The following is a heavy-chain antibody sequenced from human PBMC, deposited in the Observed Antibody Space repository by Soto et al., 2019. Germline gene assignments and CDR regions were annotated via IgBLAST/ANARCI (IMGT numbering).Heavy chain of an antibody. CDR3: AKDREYYDFWSGYPDD. V-gene: IGHV3-30*18. D-gene: IGHD3-3*01. Sequence: QVQLVESGGGVVQPGRSLRLSCAASGFTFSSYGMHWVRQAPGTGLEWVAVISYDGSNKYYADSVKGRFTISRDNSKNTLYLQMNSLRAEDTAVYYCAKDREYYDFWSGYPDDWGQGTLVTVSS. CDR2: ISYDGSNK. J-gene: IGHJ4*02. CDR1: GFTFSSYG.